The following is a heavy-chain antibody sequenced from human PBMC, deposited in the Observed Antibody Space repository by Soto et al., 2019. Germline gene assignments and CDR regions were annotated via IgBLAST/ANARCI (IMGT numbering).Heavy chain of an antibody. J-gene: IGHJ6*02. CDR3: AGEGTLSNYYYYGMDV. CDR2: IYYSGST. V-gene: IGHV4-59*08. D-gene: IGHD3-16*01. Sequence: QVQLQESGPGLVKPSETLSLTCTVSGGSISSYYWNWIRQPPGKGLEWIGYIYYSGSTNYNPSLQSRVTISVDTSKNQFSLKLSSVTATDTAVYYCAGEGTLSNYYYYGMDVWGQGTTVTVSS. CDR1: GGSISSYY.